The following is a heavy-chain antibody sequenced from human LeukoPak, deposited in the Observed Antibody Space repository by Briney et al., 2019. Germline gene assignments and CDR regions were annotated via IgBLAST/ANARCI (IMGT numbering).Heavy chain of an antibody. CDR2: INSSSDYI. Sequence: GGSLRLSCAASGFTFSSYSMNWVRPAPGKGLEWVSSINSSSDYIYYADSMKGRFTISRDNAKNSLYLQMNSLRAEDTAVYYCANTYCSGGSCYWAFDYWGQGTLVTVSS. V-gene: IGHV3-21*01. CDR3: ANTYCSGGSCYWAFDY. CDR1: GFTFSSYS. D-gene: IGHD2-15*01. J-gene: IGHJ4*02.